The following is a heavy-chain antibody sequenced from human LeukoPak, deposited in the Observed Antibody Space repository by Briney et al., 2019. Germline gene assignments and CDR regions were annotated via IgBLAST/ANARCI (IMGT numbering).Heavy chain of an antibody. Sequence: PGGSLRLSCAASGFTFSSSAMSWVRQAPGKGLEWVSAITTGGATTFCADDLKGRFTISRDNSDNTLYLQVNSLRPEDTAVYYCAKVSSGGWFPHYWGQGTLVTVSS. CDR1: GFTFSSSA. D-gene: IGHD6-19*01. CDR3: AKVSSGGWFPHY. CDR2: ITTGGATT. V-gene: IGHV3-23*01. J-gene: IGHJ4*02.